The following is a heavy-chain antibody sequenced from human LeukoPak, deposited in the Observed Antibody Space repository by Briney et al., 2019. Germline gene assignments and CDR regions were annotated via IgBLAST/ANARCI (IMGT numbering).Heavy chain of an antibody. J-gene: IGHJ5*02. V-gene: IGHV5-51*01. CDR2: IYPGDSDT. Sequence: GESLKISCKGSGYSFTSYWIGWVRQMPGKGLEWMGIIYPGDSDTRYSPSFQGQVTISADKSISTAYLQWSSLKASDTAMYYCARRGIAVAGYNWFDPWGQGTLVTVSS. CDR1: GYSFTSYW. D-gene: IGHD6-19*01. CDR3: ARRGIAVAGYNWFDP.